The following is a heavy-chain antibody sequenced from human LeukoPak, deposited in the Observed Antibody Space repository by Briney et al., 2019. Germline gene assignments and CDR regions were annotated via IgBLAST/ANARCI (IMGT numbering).Heavy chain of an antibody. V-gene: IGHV4-38-2*02. CDR2: VFHRGTT. D-gene: IGHD3-10*01. J-gene: IGHJ5*02. CDR1: GYSINSAFY. Sequence: KPSETLSLTCTVSGYSINSAFYWGWIRVPPGKGLEWIGSVFHRGTTYYNSSLKSRVNISIDTSKNQFSLKLNSLTAGDTAMYYCVRDGYYGSGSPGWFGPWGPGTLVIVSA. CDR3: VRDGYYGSGSPGWFGP.